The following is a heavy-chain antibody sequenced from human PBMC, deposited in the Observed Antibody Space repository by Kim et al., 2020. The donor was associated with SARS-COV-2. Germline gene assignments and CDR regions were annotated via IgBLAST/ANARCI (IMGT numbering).Heavy chain of an antibody. CDR2: ISAYNGNT. CDR1: GYTFTSYG. V-gene: IGHV1-18*01. J-gene: IGHJ6*02. CDR3: ARDLGDCSGGSCPYYYYGMDV. Sequence: ASVKVSCKASGYTFTSYGISWVRQAPGQGLEWMGWISAYNGNTNYAQKLQGRVTMTTDTSTSTAYMELRSLRSDDTAVYYCARDLGDCSGGSCPYYYYGMDVWGQGTTVTVSS. D-gene: IGHD2-15*01.